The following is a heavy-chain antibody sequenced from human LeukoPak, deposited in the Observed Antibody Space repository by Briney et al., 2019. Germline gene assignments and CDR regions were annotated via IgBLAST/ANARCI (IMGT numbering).Heavy chain of an antibody. CDR1: EFTVSSNY. Sequence: GGSLRLSCVASEFTVSSNYMSWVRQAPGMGLEWVSVIYSGGTTFYADSVKGRFTISRDNSMNTLYLHMNSLRVEDTAVYYCARSSTIGAAGLFDSWGQGTLVTVSS. CDR3: ARSSTIGAAGLFDS. J-gene: IGHJ4*02. D-gene: IGHD6-13*01. V-gene: IGHV3-53*01. CDR2: IYSGGTT.